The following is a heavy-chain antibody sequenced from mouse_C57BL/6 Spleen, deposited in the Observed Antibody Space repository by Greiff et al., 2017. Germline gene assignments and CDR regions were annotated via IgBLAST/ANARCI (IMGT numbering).Heavy chain of an antibody. Sequence: VQLQESDAELVKPGASVKISCKVSGYTFTDHTIHWMKQRPEQGLEWIGYIYPRDGSTKYNEKFKGKATLTADKSSSTAYMQLNSLTSEDSAVYFCARGGFLYYYGSSPMYYFDYWGQGTTLTVSS. CDR1: GYTFTDHT. CDR3: ARGGFLYYYGSSPMYYFDY. CDR2: IYPRDGST. V-gene: IGHV1-78*01. D-gene: IGHD1-1*01. J-gene: IGHJ2*01.